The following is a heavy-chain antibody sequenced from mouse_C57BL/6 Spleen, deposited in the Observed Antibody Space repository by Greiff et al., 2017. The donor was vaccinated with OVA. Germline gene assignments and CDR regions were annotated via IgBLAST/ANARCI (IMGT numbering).Heavy chain of an antibody. J-gene: IGHJ3*01. CDR1: GYTFTDYN. CDR2: INPNNGGT. CDR3: ATISSWFAY. Sequence: VQLQQSGPELVKPGASVKIPCKASGYTFTDYNMDWVKQSHGKSLEWIGDINPNNGGTIYNQKFKGKATLTVDKSSSTAYMELRSLTSEDTAVYYCATISSWFAYWGQGTLVTVSA. V-gene: IGHV1-18*01.